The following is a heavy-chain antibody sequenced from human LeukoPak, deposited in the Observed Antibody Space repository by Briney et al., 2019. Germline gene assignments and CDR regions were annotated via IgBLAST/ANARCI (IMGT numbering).Heavy chain of an antibody. J-gene: IGHJ4*02. CDR3: ARVGIAAAGRPHYYFDY. V-gene: IGHV3-7*03. CDR2: IKQDGSEK. CDR1: GFTFSSYW. Sequence: EGSLRLSCAASGFTFSSYWMSWVRQAPGKGLEWVANIKQDGSEKYYVDSVKGRFTISRDNAKNSPYLQMNSLRAEDTAVYYCARVGIAAAGRPHYYFDYWGQGTLVTVSS. D-gene: IGHD6-13*01.